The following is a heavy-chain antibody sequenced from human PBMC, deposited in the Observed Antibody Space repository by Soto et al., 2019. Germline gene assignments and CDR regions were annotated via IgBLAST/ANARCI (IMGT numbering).Heavy chain of an antibody. CDR2: IYYSGST. CDR1: GGSISSGDYY. Sequence: SETLSLTCTVSGGSISSGDYYWSWIRQPPGKGLEWIGYIYYSGSTYYNPSLKSRVTISVDTSKNQFSLKLSSVTAADTAVYYCARVLRGYSGFEDYFDYWGQGALVTVSS. D-gene: IGHD5-12*01. V-gene: IGHV4-30-4*01. CDR3: ARVLRGYSGFEDYFDY. J-gene: IGHJ4*02.